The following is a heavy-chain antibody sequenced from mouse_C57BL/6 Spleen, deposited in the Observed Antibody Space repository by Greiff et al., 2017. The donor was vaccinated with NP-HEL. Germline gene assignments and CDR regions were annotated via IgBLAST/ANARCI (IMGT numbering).Heavy chain of an antibody. J-gene: IGHJ2*01. CDR1: GFNIKDYY. Sequence: EVKLMESGAELVKPGASVKLSCTASGFNIKDYYMHWVKQRTEQGLEWIGRIDPEDGETKYAPKFQGKATITADTSSNTAYLQLSSLTSEDTAVYYCARRVTTVVAHYFDYWGQGTTLTVSS. CDR3: ARRVTTVVAHYFDY. CDR2: IDPEDGET. V-gene: IGHV14-2*01. D-gene: IGHD1-1*01.